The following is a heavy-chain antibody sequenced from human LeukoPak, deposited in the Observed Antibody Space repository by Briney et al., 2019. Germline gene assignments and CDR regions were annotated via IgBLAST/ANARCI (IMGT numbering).Heavy chain of an antibody. CDR2: INHSGST. Sequence: SETLSLTCAVYGGSFSGYYWSWIRQPPGKGLEWIGEINHSGSTNYNPSLKSRVTISVDTSKNQFSLKLSSVTAADTAVYYCARGKRWRWLVLPYFDYWGQGTLVTVSS. V-gene: IGHV4-34*01. CDR1: GGSFSGYY. CDR3: ARGKRWRWLVLPYFDY. D-gene: IGHD6-19*01. J-gene: IGHJ4*02.